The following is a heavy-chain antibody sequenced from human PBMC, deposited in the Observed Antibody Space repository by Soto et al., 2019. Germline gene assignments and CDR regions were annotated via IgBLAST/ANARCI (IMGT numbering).Heavy chain of an antibody. CDR2: TPGSGPGSDI. Sequence: SLRLSCKSSVFYLSDSAMNWLRQAPGKRPEWVSHTPGSGPGSDIYADSVKGRFTISRDNAKNSLYLQMNNLRAEDTALYYCARSGGHYRPFDSWGPGTLVTVSS. CDR3: ARSGGHYRPFDS. D-gene: IGHD2-15*01. V-gene: IGHV3-48*03. CDR1: VFYLSDSA. J-gene: IGHJ4*02.